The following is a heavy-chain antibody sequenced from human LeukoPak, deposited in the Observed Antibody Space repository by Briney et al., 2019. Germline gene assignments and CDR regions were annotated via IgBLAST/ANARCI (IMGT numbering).Heavy chain of an antibody. CDR2: INQDGSGK. CDR3: ASLYDSSNCPRGPDY. V-gene: IGHV3-7*01. Sequence: PGGSLRLSCVASGFTFNNYYMTWVRQAPGKGLEWVANINQDGSGKYYVDSVKGRFTVSRDNAENSLYLHMNSLRPEDTAVYYCASLYDSSNCPRGPDYWSQGTLVTVSS. CDR1: GFTFNNYY. D-gene: IGHD3-22*01. J-gene: IGHJ4*02.